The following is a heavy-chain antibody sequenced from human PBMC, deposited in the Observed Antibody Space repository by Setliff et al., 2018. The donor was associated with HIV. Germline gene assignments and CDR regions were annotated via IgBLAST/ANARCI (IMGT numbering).Heavy chain of an antibody. J-gene: IGHJ4*02. V-gene: IGHV2-5*08. CDR3: AHKHGYSTGWLDY. D-gene: IGHD2-8*02. CDR2: IYWDDTK. Sequence: TLSLTCTVSGGSISNYYWSWIRQSPGKALEWLALIYWDDTKRYSPSLKNRLDIYKDTSKNQVVLTMTNMDPSDSGKYFCAHKHGYSTGWLDYWGQGALVTVSS. CDR1: GGSISNYYW.